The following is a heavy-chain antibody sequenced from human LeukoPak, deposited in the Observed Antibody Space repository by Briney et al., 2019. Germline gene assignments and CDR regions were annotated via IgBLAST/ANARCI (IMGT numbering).Heavy chain of an antibody. J-gene: IGHJ5*02. CDR3: ARVHYDSSGYYEGRSFWFDP. V-gene: IGHV3-7*01. CDR1: GFSFSSDW. Sequence: GGSLRLSCAASGFSFSSDWMSWVRQAPGKGLECVAEIKQEGSEKYYVDSVKGRFTISRDNAKNSLYLQMNSLRAEDTAVYYWARVHYDSSGYYEGRSFWFDPWGQGTLVTVSS. D-gene: IGHD3-22*01. CDR2: IKQEGSEK.